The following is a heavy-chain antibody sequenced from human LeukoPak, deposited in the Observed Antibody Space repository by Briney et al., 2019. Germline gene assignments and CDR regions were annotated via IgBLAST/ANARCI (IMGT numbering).Heavy chain of an antibody. J-gene: IGHJ4*02. CDR2: INPNSGGT. CDR1: GYTFTGYY. D-gene: IGHD3-22*01. V-gene: IGHV1-2*02. CDR3: ARGHKGSYYDSSGSPDY. Sequence: GASVKVSCKASGYTFTGYYMHWVRQAPGQGLEWMGWINPNSGGTNYAQKFQGRVTMTRDTSISTAYMELSRLRSDDTAVYYCARGHKGSYYDSSGSPDYWGQGTLVTVSS.